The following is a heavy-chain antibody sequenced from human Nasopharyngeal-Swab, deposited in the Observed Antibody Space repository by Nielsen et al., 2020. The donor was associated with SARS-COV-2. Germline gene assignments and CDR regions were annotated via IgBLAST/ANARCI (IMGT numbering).Heavy chain of an antibody. V-gene: IGHV3-23*03. CDR2: IYSGAGTT. CDR3: AKLSAGYSASSIDY. D-gene: IGHD6-6*01. J-gene: IGHJ4*02. Sequence: VRQAPGKGLEWVSVIYSGAGTTSYADSVKGRFTISRDNSNSTLYLQMNSLRAEDTAVYYCAKLSAGYSASSIDYWGQGSLVTVSS.